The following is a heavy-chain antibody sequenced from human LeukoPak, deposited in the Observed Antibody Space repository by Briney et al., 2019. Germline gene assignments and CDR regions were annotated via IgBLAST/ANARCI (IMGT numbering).Heavy chain of an antibody. J-gene: IGHJ4*02. CDR2: IYYSGST. V-gene: IGHV4-31*03. Sequence: SETLSLTCTVSGGSISSGGYYWSWIRQHPGKGLEWIGYIYYSGSTYYNPSLKSRVTISVDTSKNQFSLKLSSVPAADTAVYYCARVGVVVPAAILVFDYWGQGTLVTVSS. D-gene: IGHD2-2*02. CDR3: ARVGVVVPAAILVFDY. CDR1: GGSISSGGYY.